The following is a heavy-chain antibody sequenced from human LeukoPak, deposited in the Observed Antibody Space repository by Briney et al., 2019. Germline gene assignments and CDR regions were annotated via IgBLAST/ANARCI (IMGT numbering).Heavy chain of an antibody. CDR2: ISSSSSTI. CDR1: GFTFSSYS. Sequence: GGSLRLSCAASGFTFSSYSMNWVRQAPGKGLEWVSYISSSSSTIYYADSVKGRFTISRDNAKNTLYLQMNSLKSEDSAAYYCARGPAANSGNYYAGDYWGQGTLVTVSS. D-gene: IGHD1-26*01. CDR3: ARGPAANSGNYYAGDY. V-gene: IGHV3-48*04. J-gene: IGHJ4*02.